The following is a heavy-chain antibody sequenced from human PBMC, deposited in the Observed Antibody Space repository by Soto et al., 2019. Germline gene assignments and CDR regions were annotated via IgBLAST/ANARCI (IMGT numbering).Heavy chain of an antibody. CDR1: GDSVSSNSAA. CDR2: TYYRSKWYT. Sequence: SQTLSLTCVISGDSVSSNSAAWHWIRPSPSRGLEWLGRTYYRSKWYTEYATSVKSRISINPDTSKNQFSLQLSSVTPEDTAVYYCARDSIVVPGTAGVWGQGTLVTVSS. V-gene: IGHV6-1*01. CDR3: ARDSIVVPGTAGV. J-gene: IGHJ4*02. D-gene: IGHD6-19*01.